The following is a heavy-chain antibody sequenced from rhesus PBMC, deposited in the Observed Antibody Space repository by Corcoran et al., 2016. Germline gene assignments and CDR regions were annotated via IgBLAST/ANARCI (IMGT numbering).Heavy chain of an antibody. V-gene: IGHV5-20*02. Sequence: EVQLVQSGAEVKRPGESLKISWKTSGYSFTSDWFSWVRQMPGKGLEWMGAIDPSDSDTLYSPSFQGQVTISADKSISTAYLQWSSLKASDTATYYCAKAGYSNSYFDYWGQGVLVTVSS. CDR2: IDPSDSDT. D-gene: IGHD4-23*01. J-gene: IGHJ4*01. CDR3: AKAGYSNSYFDY. CDR1: GYSFTSDW.